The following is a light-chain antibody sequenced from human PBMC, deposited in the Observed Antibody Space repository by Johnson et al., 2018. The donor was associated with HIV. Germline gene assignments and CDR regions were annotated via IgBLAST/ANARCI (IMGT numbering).Light chain of an antibody. V-gene: IGLV1-51*01. J-gene: IGLJ1*01. CDR2: DNN. CDR3: GTWDSSLSAGV. CDR1: SSNIGNNY. Sequence: QSVLTQPPSVSAAPGQRVTISCSGSSSNIGNNYVSWYQQLPGTAHKLLIYDNNKRPSGIPDRFSGSKSGTSATLGITGLPTGDEADYYCGTWDSSLSAGVFGTGTKVTVL.